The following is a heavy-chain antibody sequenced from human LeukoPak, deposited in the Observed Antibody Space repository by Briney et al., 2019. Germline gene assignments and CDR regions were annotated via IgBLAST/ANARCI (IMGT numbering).Heavy chain of an antibody. CDR2: ISDNGGRT. V-gene: IGHV3-23*01. J-gene: IGHJ4*02. CDR3: AKDFGRSLGGPGY. CDR1: GFTFSTYT. Sequence: GGSLRLSCAASGFTFSTYTMAWVRQAPGGGLEWVSGISDNGGRTYYADSVKGRFAISRDDPKSTLYLQMNSLRGEDTAVYYCAKDFGRSLGGPGYWGRGTLVIVSS. D-gene: IGHD3-10*01.